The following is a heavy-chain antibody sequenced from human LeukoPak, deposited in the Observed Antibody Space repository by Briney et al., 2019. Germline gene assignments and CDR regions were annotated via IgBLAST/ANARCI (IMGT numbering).Heavy chain of an antibody. D-gene: IGHD3-22*01. CDR2: ISAYNGNT. CDR1: GYTFTSYG. J-gene: IGHJ6*02. Sequence: GASVKVSCKASGYTFTSYGISWVRQAPGQGLEWMGWISAYNGNTNYAQKLQGRVTMTTDTSTSTAYMELRSLRSDDTAVYYCARDFSTMIVVVMGYYGMDVWGQGTTVTVSS. V-gene: IGHV1-18*01. CDR3: ARDFSTMIVVVMGYYGMDV.